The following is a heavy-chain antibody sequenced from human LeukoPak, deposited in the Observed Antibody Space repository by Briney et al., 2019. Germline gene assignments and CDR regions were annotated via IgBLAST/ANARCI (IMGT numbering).Heavy chain of an antibody. CDR2: IKQDGSEK. D-gene: IGHD3-10*01. CDR1: GFTFSSYW. Sequence: GGSLRLSCAASGFTFSSYWMSWVRQAPGKGLEWVANIKQDGSEKYYVDSVKGRFTISRDNAKNSLYLQMNSLRAEDTAVYYCASSFGSGSRPFDYWGQGTLVTVSS. CDR3: ASSFGSGSRPFDY. V-gene: IGHV3-7*03. J-gene: IGHJ4*02.